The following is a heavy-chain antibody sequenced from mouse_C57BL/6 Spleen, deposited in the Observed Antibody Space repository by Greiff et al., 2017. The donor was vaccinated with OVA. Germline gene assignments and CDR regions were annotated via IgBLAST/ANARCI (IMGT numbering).Heavy chain of an antibody. D-gene: IGHD1-1*01. Sequence: EVQRVESGPGLVKPSQSLSLTCSVTGYSITSGYYWNWIRQFPGNKLEWMGYISYDGSNNYNPSLKNRISITRDTSKNQFFLKLNSVTTEDTATYYCARDLIYYYGSSWVDYWGQGTSVTVSS. CDR2: ISYDGSN. CDR1: GYSITSGYY. CDR3: ARDLIYYYGSSWVDY. V-gene: IGHV3-6*01. J-gene: IGHJ4*01.